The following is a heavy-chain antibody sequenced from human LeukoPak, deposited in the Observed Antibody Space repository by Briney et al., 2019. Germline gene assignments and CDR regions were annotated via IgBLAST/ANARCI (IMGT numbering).Heavy chain of an antibody. V-gene: IGHV4-59*01. CDR2: IYYSGST. CDR1: GGSISSYY. CDR3: ARGAAGSRNWFDP. D-gene: IGHD6-13*01. Sequence: SETLSLTCTVSGGSISSYYWSWLRQPPGKGLEWIGYIYYSGSTNYNPSLKSRVTISVDTSKNQFSLKLSSVTAADTAVYYCARGAAGSRNWFDPWGQGTLVTVSS. J-gene: IGHJ5*02.